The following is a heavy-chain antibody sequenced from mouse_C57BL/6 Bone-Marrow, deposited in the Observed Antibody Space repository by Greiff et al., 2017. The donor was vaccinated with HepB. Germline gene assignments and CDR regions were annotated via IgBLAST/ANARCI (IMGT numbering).Heavy chain of an antibody. CDR3: ASTVVGYFDV. V-gene: IGHV5-4*03. CDR1: GFTLSSYA. Sequence: EVKLVESGGGLVKPGGSLKLSCAASGFTLSSYAMSWVRQTPEKRLEWVATISDGGSYTYYPDNVKGRFTISRDNAKNNLYLQMSHLKSEDTAMYYCASTVVGYFDVWGTGTTVTVSS. CDR2: ISDGGSYT. D-gene: IGHD1-1*01. J-gene: IGHJ1*03.